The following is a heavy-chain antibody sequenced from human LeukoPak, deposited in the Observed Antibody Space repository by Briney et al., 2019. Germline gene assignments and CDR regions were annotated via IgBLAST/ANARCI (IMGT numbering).Heavy chain of an antibody. Sequence: GGSLRLSCAASGCTFSNYAKHWVRQAPGKGLEWVAVISYDERNKFYADSVKGRFTISRDISKNTLWLQMNSLRTDDTAVYYCARGYSSSWEVLHFDYWGQGTLVTVSS. V-gene: IGHV3-30*04. J-gene: IGHJ4*02. D-gene: IGHD6-13*01. CDR2: ISYDERNK. CDR3: ARGYSSSWEVLHFDY. CDR1: GCTFSNYA.